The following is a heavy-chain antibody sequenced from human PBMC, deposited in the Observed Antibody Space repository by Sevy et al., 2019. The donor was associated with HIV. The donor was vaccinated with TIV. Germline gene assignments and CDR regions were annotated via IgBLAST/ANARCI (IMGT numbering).Heavy chain of an antibody. D-gene: IGHD1-26*01. V-gene: IGHV1-18*01. Sequence: ASVKVSCKTFGYTFTSYGISWVRQAPGQGLEWMGWISTYNGDTNSAQKLQGRVTMTTDTSTSPAYMELRSLRSDDTAVYYCARAPSGSQGPGQYFHHWGQGTLVTVSS. CDR1: GYTFTSYG. CDR2: ISTYNGDT. CDR3: ARAPSGSQGPGQYFHH. J-gene: IGHJ1*01.